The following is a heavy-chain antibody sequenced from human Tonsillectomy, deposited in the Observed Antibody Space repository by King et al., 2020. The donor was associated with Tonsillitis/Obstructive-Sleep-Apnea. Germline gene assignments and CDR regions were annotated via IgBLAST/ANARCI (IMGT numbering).Heavy chain of an antibody. J-gene: IGHJ2*01. CDR3: ARSLRTSGGYFPSSYWYFDL. V-gene: IGHV3-13*05. CDR1: GFTFSSYD. CDR2: IGTAGDP. D-gene: IGHD3-22*01. Sequence: VQLVESGGGLVQPGGSLRLSCAASGFTFSSYDMHWVRHATGKGLEWVSAIGTAGDPYYPGSVKGRFTISRENAKNSLYLQMNSLRAGDTAVYYCARSLRTSGGYFPSSYWYFDLWGRGTLVTVSS.